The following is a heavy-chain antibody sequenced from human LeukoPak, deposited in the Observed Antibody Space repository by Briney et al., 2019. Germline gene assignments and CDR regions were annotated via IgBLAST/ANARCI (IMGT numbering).Heavy chain of an antibody. J-gene: IGHJ4*02. V-gene: IGHV4-30-2*01. D-gene: IGHD2-21*01. CDR3: ASEPYCGGDCYSHFDY. CDR1: GGSISSGGYY. CDR2: IYHSGST. Sequence: SQTLSLTCTVSGGSISSGGYYWSWIRQPPGKGLEWIGYIYHSGSTYYNPSLKSRVTISVDRSKNQFSLKLSSVTAADTAVYYCASEPYCGGDCYSHFDYWGQGTLVTVSS.